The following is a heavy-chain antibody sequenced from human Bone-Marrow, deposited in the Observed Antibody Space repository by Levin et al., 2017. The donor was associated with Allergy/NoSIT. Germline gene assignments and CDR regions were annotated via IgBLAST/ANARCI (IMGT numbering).Heavy chain of an antibody. CDR3: ASKHDYGDSPFDY. Sequence: PGGSLRLSCAASGFTFSSYGMHWVRQAPGKGLEWVAVIWYDGSNKYYADSVKGRFTISRDNSKNTLYLQMNSLRAEDTAVYYCASKHDYGDSPFDYWGQGTLVTVSS. CDR1: GFTFSSYG. J-gene: IGHJ4*02. CDR2: IWYDGSNK. V-gene: IGHV3-33*01. D-gene: IGHD4-17*01.